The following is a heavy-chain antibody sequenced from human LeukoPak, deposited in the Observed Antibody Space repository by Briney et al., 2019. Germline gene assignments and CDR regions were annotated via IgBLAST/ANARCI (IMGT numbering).Heavy chain of an antibody. J-gene: IGHJ4*02. CDR1: GFTFCSFW. CDR2: INQDESEI. CDR3: ARGRDTSS. D-gene: IGHD2-2*01. V-gene: IGHV3-7*03. Sequence: GGSLRLSWAASGFTFCSFWMTWVRQAPGKGLEWVDNINQDESEIYHVDSVKGRFTVSRDNARNSLYLQMNSLRIEDTAMYYCARGRDTSSWGQGTLVTVSS.